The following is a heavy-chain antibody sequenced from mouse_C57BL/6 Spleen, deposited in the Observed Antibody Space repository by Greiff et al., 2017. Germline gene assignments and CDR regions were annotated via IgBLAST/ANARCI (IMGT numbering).Heavy chain of an antibody. CDR1: GYTFTSYW. CDR3: AVYYGYGGGYYYAMDY. J-gene: IGHJ4*01. CDR2: IDPSDSYT. D-gene: IGHD2-2*01. V-gene: IGHV1-69*01. Sequence: QVQLKQPGAELVMPGASVKLSCKASGYTFTSYWMHWVKQRPGQGLEWIGEIDPSDSYTNYNQKFKGKSTLTVDKSSSTAYMQLSSLTSEDSAVYYCAVYYGYGGGYYYAMDYWGQGTSVTVSS.